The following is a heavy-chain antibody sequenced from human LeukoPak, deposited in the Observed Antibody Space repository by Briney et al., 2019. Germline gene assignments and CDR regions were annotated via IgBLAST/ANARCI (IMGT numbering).Heavy chain of an antibody. CDR1: GFTFDDYA. D-gene: IGHD6-13*01. CDR3: ARETPYSSSWTVFDY. J-gene: IGHJ4*02. Sequence: GGSLRLSCAVSGFTFDDYAMHWVRQVPGKGLEWVSGINWNSDSIGYADSVKGRFTTSRDNAKNSLYLQMNSLRAEDTAVYYCARETPYSSSWTVFDYWGQGTLVTVSS. CDR2: INWNSDSI. V-gene: IGHV3-9*01.